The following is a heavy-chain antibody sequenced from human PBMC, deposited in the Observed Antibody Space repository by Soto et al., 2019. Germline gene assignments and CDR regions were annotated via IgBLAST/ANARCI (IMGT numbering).Heavy chain of an antibody. J-gene: IGHJ4*02. CDR3: ATRRDGSGSLDQ. D-gene: IGHD3-10*01. V-gene: IGHV4-4*02. CDR2: SYHSGST. Sequence: PSETLSLTCAVSGGSISSGNWWMWVRQPPGKGLEWIGESYHSGSTNYNPSLKSRGTISVEKSKNQFSLKLSSVTAADTAVYFCATRRDGSGSLDQWGQGTLVTVSS. CDR1: GGSISSGNW.